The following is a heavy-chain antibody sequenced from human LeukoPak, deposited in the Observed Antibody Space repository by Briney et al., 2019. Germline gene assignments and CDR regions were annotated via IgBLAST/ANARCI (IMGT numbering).Heavy chain of an antibody. D-gene: IGHD1-26*01. CDR2: IKQDVSEI. Sequence: GGSLRLSCAASGFTFSSYWMSWVRQTPGKGLEWVANIKQDVSEIYYVDSVKGRFTISRDNTKNSLYLQMNSLRAEDTAVYYCARDKIVGATYFDYWGQGTLVTVSS. CDR1: GFTFSSYW. J-gene: IGHJ4*02. CDR3: ARDKIVGATYFDY. V-gene: IGHV3-7*01.